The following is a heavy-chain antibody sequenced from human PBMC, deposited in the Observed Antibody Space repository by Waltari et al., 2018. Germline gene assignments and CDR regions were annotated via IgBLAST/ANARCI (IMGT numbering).Heavy chain of an antibody. CDR3: AGRGSYYDSTGPMG. Sequence: EVQLVESGGGLVPPGGSLRLSCAASGLTFTSYWKSWVRQAPGKGLEWVANIKQVGSEKYYVDSVKGRFTISRDNAKNSLYLQMNSLRAEDTAVYYCAGRGSYYDSTGPMGWGQGTMVTVSS. CDR2: IKQVGSEK. V-gene: IGHV3-7*01. J-gene: IGHJ3*01. CDR1: GLTFTSYW. D-gene: IGHD3-22*01.